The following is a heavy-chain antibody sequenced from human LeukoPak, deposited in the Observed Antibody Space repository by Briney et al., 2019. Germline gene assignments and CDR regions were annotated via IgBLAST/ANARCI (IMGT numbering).Heavy chain of an antibody. V-gene: IGHV3-30*04. CDR3: AKDPSSGWYRWGMDV. J-gene: IGHJ6*02. CDR2: ISYDGRNK. D-gene: IGHD3-22*01. Sequence: GGSLRLTCAASGFTFSSYAMHWVRQAPGKGLEWVAVISYDGRNKYYADSVKGRFTISRDNSKNTLYLQMDSLRPEDTAVYYCAKDPSSGWYRWGMDVWGQGTTVTVSS. CDR1: GFTFSSYA.